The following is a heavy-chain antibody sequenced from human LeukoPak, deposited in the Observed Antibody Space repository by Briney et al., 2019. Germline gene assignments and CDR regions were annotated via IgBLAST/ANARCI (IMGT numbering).Heavy chain of an antibody. J-gene: IGHJ4*02. Sequence: GGSLRLSCAASGFTFSSYGMSWVRQAPGKGLEWVSGINGSGGSTYYADSVKGRFTISRDNYKNTLYLQMNSLIAEDTAVYYCAKSGYTRFDYWGQGTRVTVSS. V-gene: IGHV3-23*01. D-gene: IGHD5-24*01. CDR1: GFTFSSYG. CDR2: INGSGGST. CDR3: AKSGYTRFDY.